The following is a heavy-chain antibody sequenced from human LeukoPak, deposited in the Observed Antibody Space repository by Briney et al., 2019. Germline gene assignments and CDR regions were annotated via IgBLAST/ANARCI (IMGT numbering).Heavy chain of an antibody. CDR2: ISAYNGNT. J-gene: IGHJ4*02. V-gene: IGHV1-18*01. CDR1: GYTFTSYG. Sequence: ASVKVSCKASGYTFTSYGISWVRQAPGQGLEWMGWISAYNGNTNYAQKLQGRVTMTTDTSTSTAYMELRSLRFDDTAVYYCARNGDDYVWGSYRPFDYWGQGTLVTVSS. CDR3: ARNGDDYVWGSYRPFDY. D-gene: IGHD3-16*02.